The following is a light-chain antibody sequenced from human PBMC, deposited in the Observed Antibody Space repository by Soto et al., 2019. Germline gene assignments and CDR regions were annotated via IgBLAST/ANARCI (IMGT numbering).Light chain of an antibody. CDR3: QQRRT. CDR2: DAS. J-gene: IGKJ3*01. CDR1: QSVSSY. V-gene: IGKV3-11*01. Sequence: EIVLTQSPVTLSLSPGGRATLSCRASQSVSSYLAWYQQKPSQAPRLLIYDASNRATGIPARFSGSGSGTDFTLTISSLEPEDSAVYYCQQRRTFGPGTKVHIK.